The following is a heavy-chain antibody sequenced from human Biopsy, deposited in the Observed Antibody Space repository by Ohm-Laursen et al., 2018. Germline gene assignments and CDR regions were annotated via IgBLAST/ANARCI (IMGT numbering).Heavy chain of an antibody. CDR2: MNHGGST. D-gene: IGHD2-15*01. V-gene: IGHV4-34*01. Sequence: SETLSLTCAVYGGTFSGYYWSWIRQPPGKGLEWIGEMNHGGSTNYNSSLKSRVTISADTSKNQFSLKLGSVTVADTAVFYCARRGSGGRSFDYWGQGSLVTVSS. J-gene: IGHJ4*02. CDR3: ARRGSGGRSFDY. CDR1: GGTFSGYY.